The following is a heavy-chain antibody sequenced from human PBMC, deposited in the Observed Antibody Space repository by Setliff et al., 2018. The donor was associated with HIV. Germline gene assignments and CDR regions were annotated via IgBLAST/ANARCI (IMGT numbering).Heavy chain of an antibody. V-gene: IGHV4-31*03. CDR3: ALTGHRLLRGYMDV. CDR1: GGSISSGGYY. Sequence: PSETLSLTCTVSGGSISSGGYYWSWIRQHPGKGLEWIGYIYYSGSTYYNPSLKSRVTISVDTSKNQFSLKLKSVTAADTAVYYCALTGHRLLRGYMDVWGKGTTVTVSS. CDR2: IYYSGST. D-gene: IGHD2-15*01. J-gene: IGHJ6*03.